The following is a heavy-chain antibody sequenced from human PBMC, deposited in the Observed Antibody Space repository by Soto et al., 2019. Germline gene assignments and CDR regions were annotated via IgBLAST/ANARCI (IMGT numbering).Heavy chain of an antibody. V-gene: IGHV3-48*03. J-gene: IGHJ4*02. CDR2: ISSSGSTI. Sequence: GGSLRLSCAASGFTFSSYEMNWVRQAPGKGLEWVSYISSSGSTIYYADSVKGRFTISRDNAKNSLYLQMNSLRAEDTAVYYCARVGVLMVYATDYWGQGTLVTVSS. CDR1: GFTFSSYE. D-gene: IGHD2-8*01. CDR3: ARVGVLMVYATDY.